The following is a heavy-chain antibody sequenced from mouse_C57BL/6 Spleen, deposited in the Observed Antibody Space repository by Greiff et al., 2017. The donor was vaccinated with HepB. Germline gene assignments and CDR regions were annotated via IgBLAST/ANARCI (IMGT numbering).Heavy chain of an antibody. J-gene: IGHJ4*01. Sequence: QVQLQQSGAELARPGASVKMSCKASGYTFTSYTMHWVKQRPGQGLEWIGYIDPSSGYTKYNQKFKDKATLTADKSSSTAYMQLSSLTSEDSAVYYCARGLLDYDVYAMDYWGQGTSVTVSS. CDR1: GYTFTSYT. D-gene: IGHD2-4*01. CDR2: IDPSSGYT. CDR3: ARGLLDYDVYAMDY. V-gene: IGHV1-4*01.